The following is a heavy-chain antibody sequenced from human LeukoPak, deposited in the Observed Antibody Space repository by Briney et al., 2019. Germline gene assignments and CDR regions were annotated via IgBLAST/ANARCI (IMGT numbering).Heavy chain of an antibody. CDR2: INHSGST. CDR1: GGSFSGYY. CDR3: ARVGRNHFFFVY. V-gene: IGHV4-34*01. J-gene: IGHJ4*02. Sequence: SETLSLTCAVYGGSFSGYYWSWIRQPPGKGLAWIGEINHSGSTNYNPSLKSRVTISVDTSKNQFSLKLSSVTAADTAVYYCARVGRNHFFFVYWGQGTLVTVSS. D-gene: IGHD1-1*01.